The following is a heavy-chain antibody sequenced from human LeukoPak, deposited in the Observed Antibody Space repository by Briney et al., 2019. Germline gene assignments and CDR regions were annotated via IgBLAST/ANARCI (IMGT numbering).Heavy chain of an antibody. V-gene: IGHV3-33*01. CDR3: AAEVVTAARRASDI. CDR1: GFTFSSYG. Sequence: PGRSLRLSCAASGFTFSSYGMHWVRQAPGKGLEWVAVIWYDGSNKYYADSVKGRFTISRDNSKNTLYLQMNSLRAEDTAVYYCAAEVVTAARRASDIWGQGTMVTVSS. J-gene: IGHJ3*02. CDR2: IWYDGSNK. D-gene: IGHD2-21*02.